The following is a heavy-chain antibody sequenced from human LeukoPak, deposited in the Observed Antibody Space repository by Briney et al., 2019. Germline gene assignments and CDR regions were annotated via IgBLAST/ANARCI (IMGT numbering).Heavy chain of an antibody. J-gene: IGHJ5*02. CDR2: IIPILGLA. Sequence: GASVKVSCKASGGTFSSYAISWVRQAPGQGLEWMGRIIPILGLANYAQKFQGRVTITADKSTSTAYMELSSLRSEDTAVYYCARDVRGAYSSSWRNWFDPWGQGTLVTVSS. D-gene: IGHD6-13*01. CDR1: GGTFSSYA. V-gene: IGHV1-69*04. CDR3: ARDVRGAYSSSWRNWFDP.